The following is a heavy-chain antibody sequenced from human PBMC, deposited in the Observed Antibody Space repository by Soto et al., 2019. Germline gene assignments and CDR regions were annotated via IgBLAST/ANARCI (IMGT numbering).Heavy chain of an antibody. CDR2: IYFIGST. J-gene: IGHJ4*02. CDR1: GGSISSGGYY. Sequence: SETLSLTCTVSGGSISSGGYYWSWIRQHPGKGLEWFGYIYFIGSTYSNPSLKSRVTLSVDTSKNHFSLKLSSLIAADTAVYYCARDINTGEYDYWGQGTLVTVSS. CDR3: ARDINTGEYDY. V-gene: IGHV4-31*03. D-gene: IGHD3-10*01.